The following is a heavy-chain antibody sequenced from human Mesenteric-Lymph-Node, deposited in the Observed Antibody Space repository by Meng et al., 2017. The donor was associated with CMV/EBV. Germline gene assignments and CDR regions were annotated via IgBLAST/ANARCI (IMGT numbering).Heavy chain of an antibody. CDR2: ITSDSSTI. CDR3: AKNSYSHYYYGMDV. D-gene: IGHD2-21*02. CDR1: GFTFRTYS. V-gene: IGHV3-48*04. J-gene: IGHJ6*02. Sequence: GESLKISCAASGFTFRTYSMNWVRQAPGKGLEWVSYITSDSSTIYYADSVKGWFTISRDNAKSSLYLQMNSLRAEDPAVYYCAKNSYSHYYYGMDVWGQGTTVTVSS.